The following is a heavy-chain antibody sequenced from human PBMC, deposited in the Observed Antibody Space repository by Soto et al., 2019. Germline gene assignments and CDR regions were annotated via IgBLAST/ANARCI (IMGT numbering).Heavy chain of an antibody. J-gene: IGHJ5*02. CDR2: INHSGST. V-gene: IGHV4-34*01. CDR3: AGGPAATPNGLDP. Sequence: SETLSLTCAVYGGSFSGYYWSWIRQPPGKGLEWIGEINHSGSTNYNPSLKSRVTISVDTSKNQFSLKLSSVTAADTAVYYCAGGPAATPNGLDPWGQGTLVIVSS. CDR1: GGSFSGYY. D-gene: IGHD2-2*01.